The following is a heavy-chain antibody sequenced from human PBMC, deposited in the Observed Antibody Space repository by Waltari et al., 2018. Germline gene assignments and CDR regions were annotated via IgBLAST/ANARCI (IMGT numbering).Heavy chain of an antibody. CDR2: ISSSSSYI. CDR1: GFTFSSYS. Sequence: EVQLVESGGGLVKPGGSLRLSCEASGFTFSSYSMNWVRQAPGKGLEWVSSISSSSSYIYYADSVKGRFTIARDNAKNSLYLQMNSLRAEDTAVYYCARDSHTFFDYWGQGTLVTVSS. D-gene: IGHD2-2*02. V-gene: IGHV3-21*01. J-gene: IGHJ4*02. CDR3: ARDSHTFFDY.